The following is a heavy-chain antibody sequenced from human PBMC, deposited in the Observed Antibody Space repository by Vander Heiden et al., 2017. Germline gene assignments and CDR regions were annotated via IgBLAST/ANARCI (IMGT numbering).Heavy chain of an antibody. CDR3: ARDTSSYDICTGYYIAEYFQH. Sequence: QVQLVPSGAEVKKPGSSVRVSCKASGGSCSRYAISWVRQAPGQGFEWMVGIVPIFGTANYEQKFQGRGTITADESTSTAYMELSSLRSEDTAVYYCARDTSSYDICTGYYIAEYFQHWGQGTLVTVSS. V-gene: IGHV1-69*01. D-gene: IGHD3-9*01. CDR2: IVPIFGTA. J-gene: IGHJ1*01. CDR1: GGSCSRYA.